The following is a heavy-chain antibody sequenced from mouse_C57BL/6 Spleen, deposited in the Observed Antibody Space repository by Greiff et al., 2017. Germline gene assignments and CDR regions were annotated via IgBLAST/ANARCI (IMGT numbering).Heavy chain of an antibody. CDR3: TRRDYGSLRFAY. J-gene: IGHJ3*01. D-gene: IGHD2-1*01. V-gene: IGHV14-4*01. CDR1: GFNIKDDY. CDR2: IDPENGDT. Sequence: VQLQQSGAELVRPGASVKLSCTASGFNIKDDYMHWVKQRPEQGLEWIGWIDPENGDTEYASKFQGKATLTADTSSITAYLQLSSLTSEDTAVYYCTRRDYGSLRFAYWGQGTLVTVSA.